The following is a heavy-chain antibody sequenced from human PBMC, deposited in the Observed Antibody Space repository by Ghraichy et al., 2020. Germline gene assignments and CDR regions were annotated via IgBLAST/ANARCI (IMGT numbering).Heavy chain of an antibody. D-gene: IGHD3-16*01. V-gene: IGHV3-21*01. CDR2: ISSGSNFI. Sequence: GGSLRLSCAASGFTFSSYSMNWVRQAPGKGLEWVSSISSGSNFIYYADSVKGRFTISRNYAKNSLFLQMNSLRAEDTAVFYCARGLAGEYGMYVWGQGTTVTVSS. J-gene: IGHJ6*02. CDR3: ARGLAGEYGMYV. CDR1: GFTFSSYS.